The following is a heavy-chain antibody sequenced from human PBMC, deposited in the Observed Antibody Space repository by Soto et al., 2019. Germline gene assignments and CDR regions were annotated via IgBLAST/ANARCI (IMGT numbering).Heavy chain of an antibody. D-gene: IGHD3-16*01. J-gene: IGHJ4*02. CDR3: AAGTLGAVWTPLDD. CDR1: GGSFSDNY. Sequence: SETLSLTCDVSGGSFSDNYWTWIRQVPGKGLEWIGYVYYSGSTNYNPSLKSRVTISVDASKQQFSLKLTSVTAADTALYYCAAGTLGAVWTPLDDWGQGILVTVSS. V-gene: IGHV4-59*12. CDR2: VYYSGST.